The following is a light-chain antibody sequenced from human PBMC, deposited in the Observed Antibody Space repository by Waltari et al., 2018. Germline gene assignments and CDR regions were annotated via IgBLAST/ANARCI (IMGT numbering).Light chain of an antibody. Sequence: EIVMTQSPATLSVSPGERATLSCRASQSVSSNLAWYQQKPGQAPRLLIYGASTRATGIPARFSGSGSGTEFTLTISSLQSEDFAVYYCQQYNNWPRGFFGPGTKVDIK. CDR3: QQYNNWPRGF. CDR2: GAS. CDR1: QSVSSN. V-gene: IGKV3-15*01. J-gene: IGKJ3*01.